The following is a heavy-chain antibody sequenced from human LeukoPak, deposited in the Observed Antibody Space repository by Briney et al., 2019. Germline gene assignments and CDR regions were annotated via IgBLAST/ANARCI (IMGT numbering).Heavy chain of an antibody. V-gene: IGHV4-34*01. D-gene: IGHD3-10*01. Sequence: KPSETLSLTCAVYGGSFSGYYWSWIRQPPGKGLEWIGEINHSGSTNYNPSLKSRVTIPVDTSKNQFSLKLSSVTAADTAVYYCARGSSRYYYGSGSYYSLGYWGQGTLVTVSS. J-gene: IGHJ4*02. CDR3: ARGSSRYYYGSGSYYSLGY. CDR2: INHSGST. CDR1: GGSFSGYY.